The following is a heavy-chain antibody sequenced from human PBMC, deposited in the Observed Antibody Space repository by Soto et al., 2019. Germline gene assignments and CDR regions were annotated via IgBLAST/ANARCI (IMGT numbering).Heavy chain of an antibody. J-gene: IGHJ6*02. CDR3: ARDLSPRYYYYGMDV. V-gene: IGHV3-13*01. CDR2: IGTAGDT. CDR1: RVTFSSCD. Sequence: GWSLRIGCAASRVTFSSCDMHWVRQATGKGLEWVSAIGTAGDTYYPGSVKGRFTISSENAKNSLYLQMNSLRAEDTAVYYCARDLSPRYYYYGMDVWGQGTTVTVSS.